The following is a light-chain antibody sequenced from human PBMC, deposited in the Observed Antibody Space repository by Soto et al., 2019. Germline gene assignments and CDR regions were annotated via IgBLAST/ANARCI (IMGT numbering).Light chain of an antibody. CDR1: SSDVGGYNY. CDR2: GVF. Sequence: QSALTQPASVSGSPGQSITISCTGTSSDVGGYNYVSWYQQHPGTAPKLVIYGVFNRPSGISTRFSGSRSGNTASLTISGLQAEDEAEYYCISYTASSTFVFGTGTKLTVL. J-gene: IGLJ1*01. V-gene: IGLV2-14*01. CDR3: ISYTASSTFV.